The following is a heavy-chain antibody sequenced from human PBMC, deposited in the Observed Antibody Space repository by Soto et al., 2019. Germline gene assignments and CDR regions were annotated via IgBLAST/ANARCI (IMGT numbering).Heavy chain of an antibody. D-gene: IGHD3-16*01. CDR3: AGYLFGAFGYYGMDV. V-gene: IGHV1-69*13. CDR1: GGTFSSYA. CDR2: IIPIFGTA. Sequence: ASVKVSCKASGGTFSSYAISWVRQAPGQGLEWMGGIIPIFGTANYAQKFQGRVTITADESTSTAYMELSSLRSEDTAVYYCAGYLFGAFGYYGMDVWGQGTTVTVSS. J-gene: IGHJ6*02.